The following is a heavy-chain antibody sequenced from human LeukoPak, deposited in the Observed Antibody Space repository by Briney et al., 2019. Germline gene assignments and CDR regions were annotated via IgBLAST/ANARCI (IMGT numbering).Heavy chain of an antibody. Sequence: SVKVSCKASGGTFSNYAINWVRQAPGQGLEWMGGIIPIFGTPNYAQKFQGRVTITADESTSTAYMELRSLKSEDTAVYYCARDWGMGPSSSWAWGQGTLVTVSS. CDR3: ARDWGMGPSSSWA. V-gene: IGHV1-69*01. J-gene: IGHJ5*02. CDR2: IIPIFGTP. CDR1: GGTFSNYA. D-gene: IGHD6-13*01.